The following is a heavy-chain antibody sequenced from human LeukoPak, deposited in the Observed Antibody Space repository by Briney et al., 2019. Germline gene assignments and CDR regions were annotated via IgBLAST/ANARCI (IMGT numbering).Heavy chain of an antibody. Sequence: SETLSLTCAVYGGSFSGYYWSWIRQPPGKGLEWIGEINHSGSTNYNPSLKSRVTISVDTSKNQFSLKLSSVTAADTAVYYCARQVGDGYKNYWYFDLWGRGTLLTVSS. J-gene: IGHJ2*01. V-gene: IGHV4-34*01. CDR2: INHSGST. D-gene: IGHD5-24*01. CDR1: GGSFSGYY. CDR3: ARQVGDGYKNYWYFDL.